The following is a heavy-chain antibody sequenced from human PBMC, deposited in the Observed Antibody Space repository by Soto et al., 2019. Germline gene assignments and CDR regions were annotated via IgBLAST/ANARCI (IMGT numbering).Heavy chain of an antibody. D-gene: IGHD3-9*01. CDR3: ARSLTGYYFFDY. CDR2: IIPILGIA. V-gene: IGHV1-69*02. CDR1: GGTFSSYT. J-gene: IGHJ4*02. Sequence: QVQLVQSGAEVKKPGSSVKVSCKASGGTFSSYTISWVRQAPGQGLEWMGRIIPILGIANYAQKFQGRVTITADKSTSTAYMALSSLRSEDTAVYYCARSLTGYYFFDYWGQGTLVTVSS.